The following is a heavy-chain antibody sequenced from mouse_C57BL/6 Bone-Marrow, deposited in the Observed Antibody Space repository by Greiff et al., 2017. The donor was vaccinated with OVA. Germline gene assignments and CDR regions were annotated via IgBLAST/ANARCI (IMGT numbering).Heavy chain of an antibody. CDR2: ISSGGSYT. CDR3: AREIWVMVTTWAMDY. Sequence: EVQGVESGGDLVKPGGSLKLSCAASGFTFSSYGMSWVRQTPDKRLEWVATISSGGSYTYYPDSVKGRFTISRDNAKNTLYLQMSSLKSEDTAMYYCAREIWVMVTTWAMDYWGQGTSVTVSS. J-gene: IGHJ4*01. CDR1: GFTFSSYG. D-gene: IGHD2-3*01. V-gene: IGHV5-6*01.